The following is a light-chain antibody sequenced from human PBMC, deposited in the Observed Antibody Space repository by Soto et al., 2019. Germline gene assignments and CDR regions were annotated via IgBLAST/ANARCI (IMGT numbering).Light chain of an antibody. V-gene: IGKV4-1*01. J-gene: IGKJ1*01. Sequence: DIVMTQSPDSLAVSLGERATINCKSSQSILYSSNNKNYLAWYQQKPGQPPKLLIYWASTRESGVPDRFSGSGSGTDVTLTISSLQAEDVAIYYCQQYYSTWTFGQGTNLEIK. CDR2: WAS. CDR3: QQYYSTWT. CDR1: QSILYSSNNKNY.